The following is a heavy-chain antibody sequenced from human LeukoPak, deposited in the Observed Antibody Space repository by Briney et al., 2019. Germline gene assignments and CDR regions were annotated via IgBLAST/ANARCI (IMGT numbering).Heavy chain of an antibody. CDR2: ISWNSGSI. CDR3: AKEADSSGYSNSPFDY. V-gene: IGHV3-9*01. J-gene: IGHJ4*02. CDR1: GFTFDDYA. Sequence: GRSLRLSCAASGFTFDDYAMHWVRQAPGKGLEWVSGISWNSGSIGYADSVKGRFTISRDNAKNSLYLQMNSLRAEDTALYYCAKEADSSGYSNSPFDYWGQGTLVTVSS. D-gene: IGHD3-22*01.